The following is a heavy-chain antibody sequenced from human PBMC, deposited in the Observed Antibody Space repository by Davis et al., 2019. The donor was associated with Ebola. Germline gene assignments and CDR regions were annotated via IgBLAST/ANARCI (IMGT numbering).Heavy chain of an antibody. D-gene: IGHD1-20*01. CDR1: GGSISSGGYS. Sequence: SETLSLTCAVSGGSISSGGYSWSWIRQPPGKGLEWIGYIYHSGSTYYNPSLKSRVTISVDRSKNQFSLRLSSVTAADTAMYYCVKDDVTAGRFNYWGQGSLVTVSS. CDR3: VKDDVTAGRFNY. V-gene: IGHV4-30-2*01. CDR2: IYHSGST. J-gene: IGHJ4*02.